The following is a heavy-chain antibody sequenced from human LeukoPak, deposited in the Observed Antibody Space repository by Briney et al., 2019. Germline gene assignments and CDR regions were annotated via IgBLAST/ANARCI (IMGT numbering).Heavy chain of an antibody. CDR1: GFTYSDAW. J-gene: IGHJ4*02. CDR3: TTRRQDGC. V-gene: IGHV3-15*01. Sequence: GGSLRLSCVGSGFTYSDAWISWVRQAPGKGLEWVGRIKSKIDGGTIDYAAPVKGRFTISRDDSRNTLYLQMNSLKTEDTAVYYCTTRRQDGCWGQGTLVTVS. CDR2: IKSKIDGGTI. D-gene: IGHD6-25*01.